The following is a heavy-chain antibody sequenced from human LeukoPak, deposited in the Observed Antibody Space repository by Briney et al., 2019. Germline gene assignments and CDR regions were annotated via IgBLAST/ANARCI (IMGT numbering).Heavy chain of an antibody. CDR1: GFTFSDYY. J-gene: IGHJ4*02. V-gene: IGHV3-11*01. CDR2: ISSSGSTI. Sequence: GGSLRLSCAASGFTFSDYYMSWIRQAPGKGLEWVSYISSSGSTIYYADSVKGRFTISRDNAKNSLYLQMNSLRAEDTAVYYCARDAQYYYDSSGYPGYWGQGTLVTVSS. CDR3: ARDAQYYYDSSGYPGY. D-gene: IGHD3-22*01.